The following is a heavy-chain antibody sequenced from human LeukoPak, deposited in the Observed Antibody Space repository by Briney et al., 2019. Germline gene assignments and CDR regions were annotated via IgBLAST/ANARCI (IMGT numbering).Heavy chain of an antibody. V-gene: IGHV3-23*01. D-gene: IGHD6-19*01. Sequence: GGSLRLSCAASGFTFSSYATSWVRQAPGKGLEWVSAISGSGGSTYYADSVKGRFTISRDNSKNTLYLQMNSLRAEDTAVYYCAKGPRSGWYPIDYWGQGTLVTVSS. J-gene: IGHJ4*02. CDR3: AKGPRSGWYPIDY. CDR2: ISGSGGST. CDR1: GFTFSSYA.